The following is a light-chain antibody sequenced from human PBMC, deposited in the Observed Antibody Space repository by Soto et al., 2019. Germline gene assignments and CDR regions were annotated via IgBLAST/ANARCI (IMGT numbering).Light chain of an antibody. J-gene: IGKJ2*01. CDR2: GAS. Sequence: EIVMTQSPATLSVSPGERATLSCRASQSVSSNVAWYQQKPGQAPRLLIYGASTRATGIPARFSGSGSGTEFTLTISSLQSEDLAVYYGQHYNNWPYMYTFGQGTTLEIK. CDR1: QSVSSN. V-gene: IGKV3-15*01. CDR3: QHYNNWPYMYT.